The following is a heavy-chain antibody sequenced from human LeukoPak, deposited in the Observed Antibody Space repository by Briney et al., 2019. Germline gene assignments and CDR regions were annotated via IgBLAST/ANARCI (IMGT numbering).Heavy chain of an antibody. Sequence: GSLRLSCEASGFIFSAYIMDWVRQAPGKGLVWVSRINSDGSSTSYADSVKGRFTISRDNAKNTLYLQMNSLRAEDTAVYYCARDVRQLVPDYWGQGTLVTVSS. CDR2: INSDGSST. CDR1: GFIFSAYI. D-gene: IGHD6-6*01. V-gene: IGHV3-74*01. CDR3: ARDVRQLVPDY. J-gene: IGHJ4*02.